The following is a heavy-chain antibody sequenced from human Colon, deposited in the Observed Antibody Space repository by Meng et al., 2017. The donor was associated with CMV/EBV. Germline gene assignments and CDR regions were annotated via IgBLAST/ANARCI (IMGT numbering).Heavy chain of an antibody. CDR3: VRSMVFGVTAPDY. V-gene: IGHV3-53*01. J-gene: IGHJ4*02. D-gene: IGHD3-3*01. Sequence: GESLKISCAASGFTVSSKFMSWVRQAPGKGLEWVSVFYSSGSTYYADSVKGRFTISRDNSKNTLYLQMNSLRAEDTAVYYCVRSMVFGVTAPDYWGQGTLVTVSS. CDR2: FYSSGST. CDR1: GFTVSSKF.